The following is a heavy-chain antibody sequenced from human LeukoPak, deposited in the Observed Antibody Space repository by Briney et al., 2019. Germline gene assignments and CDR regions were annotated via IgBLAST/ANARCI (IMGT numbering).Heavy chain of an antibody. CDR3: AKRAPGYYFDY. Sequence: PGGSLRLSCAASGFTFSTCAMSWVRQAPGKGLEWVSALSRSGDSTYYADSVKGRVTISRDNSKNTLYLQMNSLRADDTAVYYCAKRAPGYYFDYWGQGTLVTVSS. V-gene: IGHV3-23*01. CDR1: GFTFSTCA. J-gene: IGHJ4*02. CDR2: LSRSGDST. D-gene: IGHD6-13*01.